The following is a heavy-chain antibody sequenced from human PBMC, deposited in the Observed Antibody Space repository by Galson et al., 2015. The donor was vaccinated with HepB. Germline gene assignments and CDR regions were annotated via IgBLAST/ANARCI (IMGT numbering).Heavy chain of an antibody. J-gene: IGHJ6*02. Sequence: SLRLSCAASGFTISSNYMSWVRQAPGKGLEWVSVIYRGGSTYYADSVKGRFTISRHNSKNTLYLQMNSLRAEDTAVYYCARDQGVVVPTANPNYYGMDVWGQGTTVTVSS. CDR1: GFTISSNY. D-gene: IGHD2-2*01. CDR2: IYRGGST. CDR3: ARDQGVVVPTANPNYYGMDV. V-gene: IGHV3-53*04.